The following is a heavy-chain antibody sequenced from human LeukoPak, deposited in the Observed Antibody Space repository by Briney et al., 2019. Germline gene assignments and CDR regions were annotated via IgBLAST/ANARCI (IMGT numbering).Heavy chain of an antibody. CDR1: GYTFTSYG. V-gene: IGHV1-18*01. Sequence: ASVKVSCKASGYTFTSYGISWVRQAPGQGLEWMGWISAYNGNTNYAQKLQGRVTMTTDTSTSTAYMELRSLRSDDTAVYYCARGGTYYDSSGFVDYWGQGTLVTVSS. D-gene: IGHD3-22*01. J-gene: IGHJ4*02. CDR2: ISAYNGNT. CDR3: ARGGTYYDSSGFVDY.